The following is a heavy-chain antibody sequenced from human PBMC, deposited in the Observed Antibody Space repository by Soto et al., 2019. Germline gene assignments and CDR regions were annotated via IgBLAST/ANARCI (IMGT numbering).Heavy chain of an antibody. J-gene: IGHJ6*02. D-gene: IGHD4-17*01. V-gene: IGHV4-4*02. CDR1: GGSISSSNW. Sequence: SETLSLTCAVSGGSISSSNWWSWVRQPPGKGLEWIGEIYHSGSTNYNPSLKSRVTISVDKSKNQFSLKLSSVTAADTAVYYCARFTVTPNYYYGMDVWGQGTTVTVSS. CDR3: ARFTVTPNYYYGMDV. CDR2: IYHSGST.